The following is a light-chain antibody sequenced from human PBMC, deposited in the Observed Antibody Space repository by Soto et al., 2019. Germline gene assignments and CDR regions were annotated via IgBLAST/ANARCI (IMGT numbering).Light chain of an antibody. J-gene: IGLJ3*02. CDR2: EVN. V-gene: IGLV2-8*01. CDR3: SSYAGSSNWV. Sequence: QSVLTQPPSASGSPGQSVAISCTGTSSDVGGYNYVSWYQQHPGKAPKLMIYEVNKRPSGVPDRFSGSKSGNTASLTVSGLQAEDEADYYRSSYAGSSNWVFGGGTKVTVL. CDR1: SSDVGGYNY.